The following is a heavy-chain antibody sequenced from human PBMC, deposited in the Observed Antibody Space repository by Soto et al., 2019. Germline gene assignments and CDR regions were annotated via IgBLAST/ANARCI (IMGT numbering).Heavy chain of an antibody. V-gene: IGHV3-11*04. CDR3: ARAIRGYGAYGGY. Sequence: QVQLVESGGDLVKPGGSLRLSCAASGFTFSDYYMSWIRQTPGKGLEWVSYITQSGHATQYEDSVRGRFTISRDNNKNSLYLQMNSLRVEDTGVYYCARAIRGYGAYGGYLGQGALVTVSS. CDR1: GFTFSDYY. J-gene: IGHJ4*02. D-gene: IGHD5-12*01. CDR2: ITQSGHAT.